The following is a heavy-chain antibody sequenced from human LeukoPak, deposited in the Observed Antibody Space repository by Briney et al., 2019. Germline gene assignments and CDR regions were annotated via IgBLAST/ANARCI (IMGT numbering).Heavy chain of an antibody. Sequence: ASVKVPCKASGYTFTGYYMHWVRQAPGQGLEWMGRINPNSGGTNYAQKFQGRVTMTRDTSISTAYMELSRLRSDDTAVYYCARDLGRGRYNWFDPWGQGTLVTVSS. CDR1: GYTFTGYY. CDR3: ARDLGRGRYNWFDP. V-gene: IGHV1-2*06. J-gene: IGHJ5*02. D-gene: IGHD3-16*01. CDR2: INPNSGGT.